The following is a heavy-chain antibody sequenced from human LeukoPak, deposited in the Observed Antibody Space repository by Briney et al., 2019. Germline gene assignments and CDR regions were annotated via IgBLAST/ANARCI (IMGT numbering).Heavy chain of an antibody. V-gene: IGHV3-23*01. CDR1: GFTFSSYA. D-gene: IGHD1-26*01. CDR2: ISGSGGST. CDR3: AYGSYSPYDAFDI. J-gene: IGHJ3*02. Sequence: AGGSLRLSCAASGFTFSSYAMSWVRQTPGKGLEWVSAISGSGGSTYYADSVKGRFTISRDNSKNTLYLQMNSLRAEDTAVYYCAYGSYSPYDAFDIWGQGTMVTVSS.